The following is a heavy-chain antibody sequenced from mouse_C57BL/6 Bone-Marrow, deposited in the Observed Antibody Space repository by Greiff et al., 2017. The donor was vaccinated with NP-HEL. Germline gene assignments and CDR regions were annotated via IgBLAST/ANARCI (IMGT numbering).Heavy chain of an antibody. D-gene: IGHD1-1*01. V-gene: IGHV2-9-1*01. CDR1: GFSLTSYA. CDR3: ARIPYYYGSSPYYFDY. CDR2: IWTGGGT. Sequence: VMLVESGPGLVAPSQSLSITCTVSGFSLTSYAISWVRQPPGKGLEWLGVIWTGGGTNYNSALKSRLSISKDNSKSQVFLKMNSLQTDDTARYYCARIPYYYGSSPYYFDYWGQGTTLTVSS. J-gene: IGHJ2*01.